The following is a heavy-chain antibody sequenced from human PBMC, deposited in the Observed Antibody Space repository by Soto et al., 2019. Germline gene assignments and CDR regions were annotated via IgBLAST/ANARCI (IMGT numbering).Heavy chain of an antibody. CDR3: ARAPTTSLSTDWFDP. CDR1: GGSISSGGYS. D-gene: IGHD4-4*01. J-gene: IGHJ5*02. CDR2: IYHSGST. V-gene: IGHV4-30-2*01. Sequence: SETLSLTCAVSGGSISSGGYSWSWIRQPPGKGLEWIGYIYHSGSTYYNPSLKSRVTISVDRSKNQFSLKLSSVTAADTAVYYCARAPTTSLSTDWFDPWGQGTLVTVSS.